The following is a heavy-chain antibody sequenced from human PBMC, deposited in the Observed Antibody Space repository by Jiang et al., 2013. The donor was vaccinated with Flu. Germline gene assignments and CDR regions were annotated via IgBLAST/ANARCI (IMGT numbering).Heavy chain of an antibody. J-gene: IGHJ2*01. CDR2: TYYRSKWYN. CDR3: ARGSGYSYGYMGMYLSPLEFDL. Sequence: SQTLSLTCAISGDSVSSNSAAWNWIRQSPSRGLEWLGRTYYRSKWYNDYAVSVKSRITINPDASKNQFSLQLNSVTPEDTAVYYCARGSGYSYGYMGMYLSPLEFDLWGRGTLVTVSS. V-gene: IGHV6-1*01. D-gene: IGHD5-18*01. CDR1: GDSVSSNSAA.